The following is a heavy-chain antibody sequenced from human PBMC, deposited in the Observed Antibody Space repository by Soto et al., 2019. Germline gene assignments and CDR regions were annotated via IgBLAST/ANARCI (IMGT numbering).Heavy chain of an antibody. CDR2: ISGSGGST. J-gene: IGHJ6*03. Sequence: GGSLRLSCAASGFTFSSYAMSWVRQAPGKGLEWVSAISGSGGSTYYADSVKGRFTISRDNSKNTLYLQMNSLRAEDTAVYYCAKVRVVVVPAAMPNYYYYYYMDVWGKGTTVTVSS. CDR1: GFTFSSYA. V-gene: IGHV3-23*01. D-gene: IGHD2-2*01. CDR3: AKVRVVVVPAAMPNYYYYYYMDV.